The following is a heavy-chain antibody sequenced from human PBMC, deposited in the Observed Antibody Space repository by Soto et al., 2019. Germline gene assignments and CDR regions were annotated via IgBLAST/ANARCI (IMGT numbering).Heavy chain of an antibody. Sequence: ASVKVSCKASGYTFTSYAMHWVRQAPGQRLEWMGWINAGNGNTKYSQKLQGRVTTTTDTSTSTAYMELRSLRSDDTAVYYCAGGEIHSGHYVQSPGYWGQGTLVTVSS. J-gene: IGHJ4*02. D-gene: IGHD4-17*01. CDR2: INAGNGNT. V-gene: IGHV1-3*01. CDR3: AGGEIHSGHYVQSPGY. CDR1: GYTFTSYA.